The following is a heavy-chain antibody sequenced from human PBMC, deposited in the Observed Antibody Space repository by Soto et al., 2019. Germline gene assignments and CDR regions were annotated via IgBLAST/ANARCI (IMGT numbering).Heavy chain of an antibody. CDR2: VSRGGGSK. CDR3: SKGNIVRGYSYGEPLDS. CDR1: GFTFGGYA. V-gene: IGHV3-23*01. Sequence: GGSLRLSSAASGFTFGGYAMTKVRQAPGKGLEWVSTVSRGGGSKDYAVSVRGRFTISRDNSKNILFLQMSSLRAGDTAMYYCSKGNIVRGYSYGEPLDSWGPGNLVTAPQ. D-gene: IGHD5-18*01. J-gene: IGHJ4*02.